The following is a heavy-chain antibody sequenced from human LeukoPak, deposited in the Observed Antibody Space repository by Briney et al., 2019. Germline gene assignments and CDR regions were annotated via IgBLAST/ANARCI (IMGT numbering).Heavy chain of an antibody. D-gene: IGHD3-10*01. CDR3: ARGDTGSAFDI. Sequence: PSETLSLTCDVYGGSFSGYYWSWIRQPPGKGLEWIGEINHSGSTNYNPSLKSRVTISVDTSKNQFSLKLSSVTAADTAVYYCARGDTGSAFDIWGQGTMVTVSS. CDR1: GGSFSGYY. J-gene: IGHJ3*02. CDR2: INHSGST. V-gene: IGHV4-34*01.